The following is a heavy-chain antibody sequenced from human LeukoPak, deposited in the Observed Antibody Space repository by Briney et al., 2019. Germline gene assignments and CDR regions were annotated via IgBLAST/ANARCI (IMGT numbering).Heavy chain of an antibody. CDR3: ARDSSGYYYDY. V-gene: IGHV7-4-1*02. J-gene: IGHJ4*02. D-gene: IGHD3-22*01. CDR1: GYIFTSYG. CDR2: INTNTGNP. Sequence: ASVKVSCKASGYIFTSYGISWVRQAPGQGLEWMGWINTNTGNPTYAQGFTGRFVFSLDTSVSTAYLQISSLKAEDTAVYYCARDSSGYYYDYWGQGTLVTVSS.